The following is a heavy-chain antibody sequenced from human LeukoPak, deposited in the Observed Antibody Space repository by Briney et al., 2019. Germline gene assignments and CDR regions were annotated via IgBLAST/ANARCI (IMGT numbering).Heavy chain of an antibody. CDR1: GGSISSYY. Sequence: SETLSLTCTVSGGSISSYYWSWIRQPPGKGLEWIGYIYYSRSTNYNPSLKSRVTISVDTSKNQFSLKLSSVTAADTAVYCCARVRYSSSWALFDYWGQGTLVTVSS. J-gene: IGHJ4*02. CDR3: ARVRYSSSWALFDY. CDR2: IYYSRST. D-gene: IGHD6-13*01. V-gene: IGHV4-59*01.